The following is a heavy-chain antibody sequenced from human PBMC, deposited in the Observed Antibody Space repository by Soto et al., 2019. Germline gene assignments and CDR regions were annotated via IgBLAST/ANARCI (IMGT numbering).Heavy chain of an antibody. CDR2: ISSDGNHK. CDR1: GFCVSAYT. Sequence: QVQLVESGGGVVQPGRSLRLSCAASGFCVSAYTVRWVRQAPGKGLEWVAVISSDGNHKYYTDSVKGRFAISRDTSTNTVFLQMSILGPEDTAVYYCARWEQPLFDYWGQGTLVTVSS. V-gene: IGHV3-30*09. CDR3: ARWEQPLFDY. J-gene: IGHJ4*02. D-gene: IGHD1-1*01.